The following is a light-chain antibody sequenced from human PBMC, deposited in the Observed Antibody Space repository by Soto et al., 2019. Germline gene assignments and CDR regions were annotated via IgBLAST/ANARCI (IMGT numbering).Light chain of an antibody. CDR3: TSYTSISTYV. CDR2: DVT. Sequence: QSALTQPASVSGPPGQSITISCTGTSSDVGAYHYVSWYQHHPGKAPRLVIYDVTNRPSGISDRFSGSKSGNTASLTISGLLADDEAYYYCTSYTSISTYVFGTGTKVTVL. CDR1: SSDVGAYHY. V-gene: IGLV2-14*01. J-gene: IGLJ1*01.